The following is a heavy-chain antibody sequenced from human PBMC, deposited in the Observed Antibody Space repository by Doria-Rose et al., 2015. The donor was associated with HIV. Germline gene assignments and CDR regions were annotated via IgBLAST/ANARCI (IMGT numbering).Heavy chain of an antibody. CDR2: ISSTSAYI. J-gene: IGHJ4*02. Sequence: VQLVQSGGGLVRPGGSLRLSCATSGFTFSSHRINWVRHAPGKVLEWVSSISSTSAYINYADSVSGRFTISRDNARNSLYLQMDSLRAEDTAIYYCATGVTLDYWGQGTLVTVSS. V-gene: IGHV3-21*01. CDR3: ATGVTLDY. CDR1: GFTFSSHR. D-gene: IGHD3-10*01.